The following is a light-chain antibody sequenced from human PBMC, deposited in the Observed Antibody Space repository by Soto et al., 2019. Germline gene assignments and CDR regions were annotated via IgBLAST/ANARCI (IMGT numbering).Light chain of an antibody. CDR2: EGS. CDR3: SSYTSSSTD. J-gene: IGLJ1*01. CDR1: SSDVGSYNL. Sequence: QSVLTQPASVSGSPGQSITISCTGTSSDVGSYNLVSWYQQHPGKAPKLMIYEGSKRPSGVSNRFSGSKSGNTASLTISGLQAEDEADYYCSSYTSSSTDFGTGTKVTVL. V-gene: IGLV2-14*02.